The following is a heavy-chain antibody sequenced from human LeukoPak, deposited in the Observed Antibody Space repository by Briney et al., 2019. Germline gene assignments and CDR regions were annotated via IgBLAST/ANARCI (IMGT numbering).Heavy chain of an antibody. Sequence: SVKVSCKASGGTFSSYAISWVRQAPGQGLEWMGRIIPILGIANYAQKFQGRVTITADKSTSTAYMELSSLRSEDTAVYYCARDSDRRGSGSYLIYFDYWGQGTLVTVSS. CDR1: GGTFSSYA. CDR2: IIPILGIA. J-gene: IGHJ4*02. V-gene: IGHV1-69*04. D-gene: IGHD1-26*01. CDR3: ARDSDRRGSGSYLIYFDY.